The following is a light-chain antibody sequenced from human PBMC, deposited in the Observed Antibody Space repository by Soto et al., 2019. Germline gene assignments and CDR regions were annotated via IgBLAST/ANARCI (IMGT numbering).Light chain of an antibody. J-gene: IGKJ3*01. CDR3: QQLNTYSFT. CDR2: AAS. Sequence: DIQLTQSPSFLSASVGDRVTITCRASQGISSYLAWYQQKPGKAPNLLIYAASTWQSGVPSRFSGSGSETEFTLTISSLQSEDFATYYCQQLNTYSFTFGPGTKVDIK. V-gene: IGKV1-9*01. CDR1: QGISSY.